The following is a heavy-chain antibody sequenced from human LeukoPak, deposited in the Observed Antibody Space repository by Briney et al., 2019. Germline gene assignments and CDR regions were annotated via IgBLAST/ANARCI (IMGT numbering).Heavy chain of an antibody. CDR1: GGSISSYY. CDR3: ARGVPEYYDFWSGYFYYFDY. CDR2: IYYSGST. V-gene: IGHV4-59*01. J-gene: IGHJ4*02. Sequence: SETLLLTCTVSGGSISSYYWSWIRQPPGKGLEWIGYIYYSGSTNYNPSLKSRVTISVDTSKNQFSLKLTSVTAADTAVYYCARGVPEYYDFWSGYFYYFDYWGQGTLVTVSS. D-gene: IGHD3-3*01.